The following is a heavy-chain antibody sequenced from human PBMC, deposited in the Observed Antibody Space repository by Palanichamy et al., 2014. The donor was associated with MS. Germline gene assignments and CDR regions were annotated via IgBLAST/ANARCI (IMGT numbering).Heavy chain of an antibody. CDR2: ISGGGGST. Sequence: EVQLLESGGGLVQPGGSLRLSCAASGFTFSSYAMNWVRQAPGKGLEWVSAISGGGGSTYYADSVKGRFTISRDNSKNTLYLQMNSLRAEDTAVYYCAKEYYYGSGNYYSFAPFDYWGQGTLVTVSS. V-gene: IGHV3-23*01. CDR3: AKEYYYGSGNYYSFAPFDY. J-gene: IGHJ4*02. CDR1: GFTFSSYA. D-gene: IGHD3-10*01.